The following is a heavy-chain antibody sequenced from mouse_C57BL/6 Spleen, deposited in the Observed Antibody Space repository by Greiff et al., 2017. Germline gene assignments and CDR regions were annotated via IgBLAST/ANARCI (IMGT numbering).Heavy chain of an antibody. CDR3: ARSERPAWFAY. CDR2: INPNNGGT. Sequence: VQLQQSGPELVKPGASVKISCKASGYTFTDYYMNWVKQSHGKSLEWIGDINPNNGGTSYNQKFKGKATLTVDKSSSTAYMELRSLTSEDSAVYYCARSERPAWFAYWGQGTLVTVSA. V-gene: IGHV1-26*01. J-gene: IGHJ3*01. CDR1: GYTFTDYY.